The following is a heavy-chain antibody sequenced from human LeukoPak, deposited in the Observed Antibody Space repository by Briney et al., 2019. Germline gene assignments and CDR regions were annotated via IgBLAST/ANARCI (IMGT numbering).Heavy chain of an antibody. V-gene: IGHV3-23*01. CDR2: ISGSGVNT. CDR1: GFTFSNYA. D-gene: IGHD5-18*01. CDR3: AKEEQLWSRFLV. Sequence: GGSLRLSCAASGFTFSNYAMSWVRQVPGKGLEWVSGISGSGVNTYYADSVKGRFTISRDNSKNTLYLQMNSLRAEDTAVYYCAKEEQLWSRFLVWGQGTLVTVSS. J-gene: IGHJ4*02.